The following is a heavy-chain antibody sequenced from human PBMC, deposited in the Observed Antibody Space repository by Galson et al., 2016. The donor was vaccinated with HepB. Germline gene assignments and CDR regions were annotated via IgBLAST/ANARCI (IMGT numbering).Heavy chain of an antibody. CDR2: ISYSGGT. Sequence: ETLSLTCTVSGGSISSYYWSWIRQPPGKGLGWIGYISYSGGTYYNPSLKSRVTISVDTSKNQFSLKLSSVTAADTAVYYCASGMVRGVKRFDYWGQGTLVTVSS. V-gene: IGHV4-59*06. CDR3: ASGMVRGVKRFDY. J-gene: IGHJ4*02. D-gene: IGHD3-10*01. CDR1: GGSISSYY.